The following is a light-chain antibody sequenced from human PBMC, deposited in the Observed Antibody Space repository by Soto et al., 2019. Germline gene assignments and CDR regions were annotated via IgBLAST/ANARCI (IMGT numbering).Light chain of an antibody. V-gene: IGKV3-15*01. Sequence: EIVMTQSPATLSVSPGERATLSCRASQSVSSNLAWYQQKPGQAPRLHIYGASTRATGVPARFSGTGSGTEFTLTISSLQSEDFAVYYCHKYKNWHTFGQGTKLEIK. CDR3: HKYKNWHT. J-gene: IGKJ2*01. CDR1: QSVSSN. CDR2: GAS.